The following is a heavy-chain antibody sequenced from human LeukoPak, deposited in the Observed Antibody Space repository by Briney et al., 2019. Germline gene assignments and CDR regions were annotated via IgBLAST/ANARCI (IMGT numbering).Heavy chain of an antibody. CDR3: VREARGYHYTYFDY. J-gene: IGHJ4*02. CDR2: VSSGFHA. D-gene: IGHD5-18*01. Sequence: PGGSLRLSCTASGFTLGSHDMHWVRQIPGQGLEWVAAVSSGFHAFFADSVQGRFTVSREDARNSLYLQMNSLRGGDTAVYYCVREARGYHYTYFDYWGQGTLVTVSS. V-gene: IGHV3-13*01. CDR1: GFTLGSHD.